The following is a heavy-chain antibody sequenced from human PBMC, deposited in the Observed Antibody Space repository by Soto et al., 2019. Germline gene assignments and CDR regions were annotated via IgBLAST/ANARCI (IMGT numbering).Heavy chain of an antibody. J-gene: IGHJ4*02. CDR2: IWYDGSNK. V-gene: IGHV3-33*01. CDR1: VFTCSSYG. D-gene: IGHD3-22*01. CDR3: ARKYYYDSSGYSNYYFDY. Sequence: PWWSLRLSCSASVFTCSSYGMHWFRQAPGKGLEWVAVIWYDGSNKYYADSVKGRFTISRDNSKNTLYLQMNSLRAEDTAVYYCARKYYYDSSGYSNYYFDYWGQGTLVTVSS.